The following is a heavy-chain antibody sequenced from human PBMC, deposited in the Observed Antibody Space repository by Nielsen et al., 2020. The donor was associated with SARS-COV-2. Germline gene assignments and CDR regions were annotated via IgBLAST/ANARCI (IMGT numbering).Heavy chain of an antibody. CDR1: GGSISSHY. V-gene: IGHV4-59*11. J-gene: IGHJ6*03. D-gene: IGHD5-18*01. CDR2: IYYSGST. CDR3: ARDQLWSSGYMDV. Sequence: SDTLSLTCTVSGGSISSHYWSWLRQPPGKGLEWIGYIYYSGSTNYNPSLKSRVTISVDTSKNQFSLKLSSVTAADTAVYYCARDQLWSSGYMDVWGKGTTVTVSS.